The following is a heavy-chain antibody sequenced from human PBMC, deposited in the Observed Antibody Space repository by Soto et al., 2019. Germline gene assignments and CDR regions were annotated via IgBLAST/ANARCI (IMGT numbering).Heavy chain of an antibody. V-gene: IGHV4-31*03. CDR3: ARFCNCGYCSGGSCNDAFDI. CDR2: IYYSGST. CDR1: GGSISSGGYY. J-gene: IGHJ3*02. Sequence: SETLSLTCTVSGGSISSGGYYWSWIRQHPGKGLEWIGYIYYSGSTYYNPSLKSRVTISVDTSKNQFSLKLSSVTAADTAVYYCARFCNCGYCSGGSCNDAFDIWGQGTMVTVSS. D-gene: IGHD2-15*01.